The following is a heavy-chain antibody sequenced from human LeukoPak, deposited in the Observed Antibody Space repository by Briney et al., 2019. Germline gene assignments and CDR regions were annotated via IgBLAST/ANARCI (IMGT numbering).Heavy chain of an antibody. J-gene: IGHJ4*02. D-gene: IGHD3-10*01. CDR2: ISGSGGST. CDR1: GFTFSSYA. CDR3: AKDHTWGEYCFDY. V-gene: IGHV3-23*01. Sequence: GGSLRLSCAASGFTFSSYAMSWVRQAPGKGLEWVSAISGSGGSTYYADSVKGRFTISRHHSKNPLYLQMKCLRAEDPAVYDCAKDHTWGEYCFDYWGQGTLVTVSS.